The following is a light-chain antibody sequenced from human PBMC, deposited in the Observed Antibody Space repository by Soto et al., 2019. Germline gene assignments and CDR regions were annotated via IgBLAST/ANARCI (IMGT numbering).Light chain of an antibody. V-gene: IGLV1-44*01. CDR2: NNS. Sequence: QSVLTQPPSASRTPGQRVTISCSGSSSNIGSYSVSWYQQVPGTAPKLLIYNNSQRPSGIPDRFSGSKSGTSASLAISGLQSDDEADYYCAAWDDSLNGVVFGGGTKVTVL. CDR1: SSNIGSYS. J-gene: IGLJ2*01. CDR3: AAWDDSLNGVV.